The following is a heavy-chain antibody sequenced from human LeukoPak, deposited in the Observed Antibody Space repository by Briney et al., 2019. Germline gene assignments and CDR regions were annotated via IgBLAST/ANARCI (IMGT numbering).Heavy chain of an antibody. V-gene: IGHV3-21*01. Sequence: GGSLRLSCAASGFSFSSYSMSWVRQAPGKGLEWVSSTNSSSSYIYYADSVKGPFTISRENARNSLYLHMTSLRAEDTAVYYCAKDKPGIAAAGGELHYWGQGTLVTVPS. D-gene: IGHD6-13*01. CDR1: GFSFSSYS. J-gene: IGHJ4*02. CDR2: TNSSSSYI. CDR3: AKDKPGIAAAGGELHY.